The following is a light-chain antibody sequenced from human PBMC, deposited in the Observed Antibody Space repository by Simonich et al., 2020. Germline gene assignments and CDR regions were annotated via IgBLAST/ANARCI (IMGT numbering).Light chain of an antibody. CDR2: SAS. CDR3: QQYYSTPWT. CDR1: QSVLYRSNNKKY. V-gene: IGKV4-1*01. J-gene: IGKJ1*01. Sequence: DIVMTQSPDSLAVSLGERATINCKSSQSVLYRSNNKKYLAWYQQKPGQPPKLLIYSASTRETGVPDRFSGSGSGTDFTLTISSLQAEDVAVYYCQQYYSTPWTFGQGTKVEIK.